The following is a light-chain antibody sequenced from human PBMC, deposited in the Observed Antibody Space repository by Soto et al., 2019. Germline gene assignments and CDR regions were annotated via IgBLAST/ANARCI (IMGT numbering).Light chain of an antibody. CDR2: GAS. CDR1: QSISNY. V-gene: IGKV1-39*01. CDR3: QQSYSTPKT. Sequence: DIQMTQSPSSLSASVGDRVTVTCRSSQSISNYLNWYQQKPGKAPKLLIYGASNLQTGVPSRFRGSASGTDFTLTISSLQPEDFATYYCQQSYSTPKTFDQGTKVDI. J-gene: IGKJ1*01.